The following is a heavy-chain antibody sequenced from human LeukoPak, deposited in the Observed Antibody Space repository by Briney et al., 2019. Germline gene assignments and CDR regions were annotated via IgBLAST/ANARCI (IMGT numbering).Heavy chain of an antibody. CDR2: INPNSGGT. V-gene: IGHV1-2*02. J-gene: IGHJ5*02. Sequence: ASVTVSCKASGYSFIGYYMHWVRQAPGQGVEWMGCINPNSGGTNYAQKFQGRVTMTRDTSISTAYMELSRLTSDDTAVYYCAREGGIVAVQAANWFDPWGQGTLVTVSS. D-gene: IGHD2-2*01. CDR1: GYSFIGYY. CDR3: AREGGIVAVQAANWFDP.